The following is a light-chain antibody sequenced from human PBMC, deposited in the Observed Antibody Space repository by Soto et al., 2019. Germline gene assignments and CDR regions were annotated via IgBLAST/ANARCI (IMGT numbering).Light chain of an antibody. Sequence: QSALTQPASVSGSPGRSITISCTGTSSDVGAYNHVSWFQHHPGKAPKLMIYDVSNRPSGVSNRFSGSKSGNTASLTISGLQAEDEADYYCLSYTTSTTYVFGTGTKVTVL. CDR1: SSDVGAYNH. J-gene: IGLJ1*01. CDR2: DVS. CDR3: LSYTTSTTYV. V-gene: IGLV2-14*03.